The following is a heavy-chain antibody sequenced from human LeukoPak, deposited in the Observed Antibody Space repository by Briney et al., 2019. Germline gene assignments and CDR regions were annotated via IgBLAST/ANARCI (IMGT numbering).Heavy chain of an antibody. Sequence: GGSLRLSCAASGFTFSSYGMSWVRQAPGKGLEWVSAISGSGGSTYYADSVKGRFTISRDNSKNTLYLQMNSLRAEDTAVYYCAKGRRYYDSSGYYDPLVWGQGTLVTVSS. J-gene: IGHJ4*02. CDR2: ISGSGGST. CDR3: AKGRRYYDSSGYYDPLV. D-gene: IGHD3-22*01. V-gene: IGHV3-23*01. CDR1: GFTFSSYG.